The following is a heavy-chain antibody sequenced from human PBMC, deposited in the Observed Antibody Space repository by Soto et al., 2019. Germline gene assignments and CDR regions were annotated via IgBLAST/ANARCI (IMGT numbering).Heavy chain of an antibody. J-gene: IGHJ4*02. CDR1: GGSISSGGYY. Sequence: SETLSLTCTVSGGSISSGGYYWSWIRQHPGKGLEWIGYIYYSGSTYYNPSLKSRVTISVDTSKNQFSLKLSSVTAADTAVYYCARDSRLRSALDYWGQGTLVTVSS. CDR2: IYYSGST. D-gene: IGHD4-17*01. CDR3: ARDSRLRSALDY. V-gene: IGHV4-31*03.